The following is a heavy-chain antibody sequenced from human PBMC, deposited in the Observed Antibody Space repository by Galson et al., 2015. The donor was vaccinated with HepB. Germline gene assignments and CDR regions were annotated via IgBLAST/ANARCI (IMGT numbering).Heavy chain of an antibody. J-gene: IGHJ4*02. D-gene: IGHD6-19*01. CDR2: ISAYNGKT. CDR3: ARDSDWNIDC. Sequence: SVKVSCKASGFTFTNHGFNWVRQAPGQGLEWMGWISAYNGKTEYAQKLQGRVTMTTDAATSTAYMELRSLTSDDTAVYYCARDSDWNIDCWGQGTLVTVSS. CDR1: GFTFTNHG. V-gene: IGHV1-18*04.